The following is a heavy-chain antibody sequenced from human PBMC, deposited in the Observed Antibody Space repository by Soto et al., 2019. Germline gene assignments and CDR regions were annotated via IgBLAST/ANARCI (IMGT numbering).Heavy chain of an antibody. CDR2: IYYSGSA. Sequence: QVQLQESGPGLVKPSQTLSLTCTVSGGSISSGGYYWSWIRQHPGKGLEWIGYIYYSGSAYYNPSLKSRVTISVDTSKNQFSLRLSSVTAADTAVYYCARDAGGWYLLLSPWCDPWGQGTLVTVSS. D-gene: IGHD2-2*01. V-gene: IGHV4-31*03. CDR3: ARDAGGWYLLLSPWCDP. CDR1: GGSISSGGYY. J-gene: IGHJ5*02.